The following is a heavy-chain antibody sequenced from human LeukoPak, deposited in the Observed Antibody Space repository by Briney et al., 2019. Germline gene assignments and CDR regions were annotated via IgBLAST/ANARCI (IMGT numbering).Heavy chain of an antibody. D-gene: IGHD5-18*01. J-gene: IGHJ4*02. V-gene: IGHV3-23*01. CDR2: ISGSGGTT. CDR1: GFTFGNYA. CDR3: ARVASWIQRHFDY. Sequence: QAGGSLRLSCAASGFTFGNYAMSWVRQAPGKGLEWVSVISGSGGTTYYADSVKGRFTISRDNSRNTLYLQINSLRAEDTAVYYCARVASWIQRHFDYWGQGAPVTVSS.